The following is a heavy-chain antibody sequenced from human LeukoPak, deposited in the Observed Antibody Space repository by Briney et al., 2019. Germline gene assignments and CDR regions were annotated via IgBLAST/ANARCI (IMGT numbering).Heavy chain of an antibody. D-gene: IGHD2-15*01. Sequence: GGSLRLSCAASGFTFSYYGMHWVRQAPGKGLEWVSSISRSGSTKYYADSVKGRFTISRDNAKNSLFLQMNSLRAEDTAVYYCARVLRYCSGGNCYSGGLGYMDVWGKGTTVTISS. CDR2: ISRSGSTK. V-gene: IGHV3-48*04. CDR1: GFTFSYYG. J-gene: IGHJ6*03. CDR3: ARVLRYCSGGNCYSGGLGYMDV.